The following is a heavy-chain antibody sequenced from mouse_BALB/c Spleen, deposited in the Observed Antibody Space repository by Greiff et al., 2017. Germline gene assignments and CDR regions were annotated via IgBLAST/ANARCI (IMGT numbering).Heavy chain of an antibody. J-gene: IGHJ3*01. Sequence: QVQLQQSGAELAKPGASVKMSCKASGYTFTSYWMHWVKQRPGQGLEWIGYINPSTGYTEYNQKFKDKATLTADKSSSTAYMQLSSLTSEDSAVYYYAGSGGREGWFAYWGQGTLVTVSA. CDR2: INPSTGYT. CDR1: GYTFTSYW. V-gene: IGHV1-7*01. D-gene: IGHD1-1*02. CDR3: AGSGGREGWFAY.